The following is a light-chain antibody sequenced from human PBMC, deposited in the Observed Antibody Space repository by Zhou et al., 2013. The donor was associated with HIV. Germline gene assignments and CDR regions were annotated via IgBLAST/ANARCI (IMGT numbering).Light chain of an antibody. CDR1: QSVSSN. Sequence: ETVMTQSPATLSVSPGERATLSCRASQSVSSNLAWYQQKLGQAPRLLIYGASTRATGIPARFSGSGSGTEFTLTISSMQSEDFAVYYCQQYNDWPRTFGQGTKLEIK. CDR2: GAS. V-gene: IGKV3-15*01. CDR3: QQYNDWPRT. J-gene: IGKJ2*01.